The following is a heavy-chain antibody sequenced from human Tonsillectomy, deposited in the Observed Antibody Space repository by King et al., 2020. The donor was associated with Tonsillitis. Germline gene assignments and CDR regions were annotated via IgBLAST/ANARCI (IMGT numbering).Heavy chain of an antibody. CDR1: GYSISSGYY. CDR2: IYHSGST. D-gene: IGHD3-22*01. Sequence: VQLQESGPGLVKPSETLSLTCTVSGYSISSGYYWGWIRQPPGKGLEWIGSIYHSGSTYYNPSLKSRVTISVDTSKNQFSLKLSSVTAADTAVYYCASWDRQGSDNGYYYEPPWGQGTLVTVSS. CDR3: ASWDRQGSDNGYYYEPP. V-gene: IGHV4-38-2*02. J-gene: IGHJ5*02.